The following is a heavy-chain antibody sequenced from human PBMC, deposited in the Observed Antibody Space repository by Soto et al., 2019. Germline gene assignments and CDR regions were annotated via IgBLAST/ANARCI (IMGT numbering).Heavy chain of an antibody. V-gene: IGHV4-34*01. CDR2: INHSGNT. CDR1: GASLSDNY. CDR3: ARGRGELDA. J-gene: IGHJ5*02. Sequence: SETLSLTCAVYGASLSDNYCNWLRQPPGKGLEWIGEINHSGNTNYNPSLRSRRTISIDTSKNKLSLNLSSVSGADTAVYHCARGRGELDAWAQGPQDTVSS. D-gene: IGHD2-21*01.